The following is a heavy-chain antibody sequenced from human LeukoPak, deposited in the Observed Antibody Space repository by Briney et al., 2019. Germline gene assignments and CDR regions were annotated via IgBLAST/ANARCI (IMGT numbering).Heavy chain of an antibody. V-gene: IGHV3-48*03. D-gene: IGHD6-13*01. CDR3: ARDVGLPIAAAGDY. J-gene: IGHJ4*02. CDR2: ISSSGSTI. Sequence: GGSRRLSCAASGFTFSSYEMNWVRQAPGKGQEWVSYISSSGSTIYYADSVKGRFTISRDNAKNSLYLQMNSLTAEDTAVYYCARDVGLPIAAAGDYWGQGTLVTVSS. CDR1: GFTFSSYE.